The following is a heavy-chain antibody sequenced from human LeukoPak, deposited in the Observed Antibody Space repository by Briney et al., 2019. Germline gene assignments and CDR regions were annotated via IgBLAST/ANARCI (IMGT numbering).Heavy chain of an antibody. J-gene: IGHJ4*02. CDR1: GGSISSSSYY. CDR3: ARSLPSGYYFY. CDR2: IYYSGST. V-gene: IGHV4-61*01. Sequence: PSETLSLTCTVSGGSISSSSYYWSWIRQPPGKGLEWIGYIYYSGSTNYNPSPKSRVTISVDTSKNQFSLKLSSVTAADTAVYYCARSLPSGYYFYWGQGTLITVSS. D-gene: IGHD3-22*01.